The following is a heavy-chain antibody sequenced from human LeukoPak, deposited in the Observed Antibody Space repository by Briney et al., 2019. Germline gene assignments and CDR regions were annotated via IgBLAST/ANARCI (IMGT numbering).Heavy chain of an antibody. CDR3: ARERHDFWSGYSNGDY. V-gene: IGHV1-2*02. CDR1: GYTFTGYY. CDR2: INPNSGGT. J-gene: IGHJ4*02. D-gene: IGHD3-3*01. Sequence: ASVKVSCKASGYTFTGYYMHWVRQAPGQGLEWMGWINPNSGGTNYAQKFQGRVTMTRDTSISTAYMELSRLRSDDTAVYYCARERHDFWSGYSNGDYWGQRTLVTVSS.